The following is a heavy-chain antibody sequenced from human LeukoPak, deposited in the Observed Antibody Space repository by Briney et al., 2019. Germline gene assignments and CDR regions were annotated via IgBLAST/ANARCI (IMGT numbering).Heavy chain of an antibody. CDR3: AKDSYYDSSGPTRFDY. V-gene: IGHV3-9*01. J-gene: IGHJ4*02. CDR1: GFTFDDYA. Sequence: GRSLRLSCAASGFTFDDYAMHWVRQAPGKGLEWVSGISWNSGSIGYADSVKGRFTISRDNAKNSLYLQMNSLRAEDTALYYCAKDSYYDSSGPTRFDYWGQGTLVTVSS. D-gene: IGHD3-22*01. CDR2: ISWNSGSI.